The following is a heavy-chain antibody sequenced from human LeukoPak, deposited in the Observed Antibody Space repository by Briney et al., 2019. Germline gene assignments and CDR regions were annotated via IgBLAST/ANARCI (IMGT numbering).Heavy chain of an antibody. Sequence: GGSLRLSCAASGFTFSSYAMSWVRQAPGKGLEWVSAITGGGSTFYADSVRGRFTISRDNAKNSLYLQMNSLRAEDTAVYYCAKFKGHYGDSEYYFDYWGQGTLVTVSS. D-gene: IGHD3-10*01. CDR1: GFTFSSYA. CDR2: ITGGGST. CDR3: AKFKGHYGDSEYYFDY. J-gene: IGHJ4*02. V-gene: IGHV3-23*01.